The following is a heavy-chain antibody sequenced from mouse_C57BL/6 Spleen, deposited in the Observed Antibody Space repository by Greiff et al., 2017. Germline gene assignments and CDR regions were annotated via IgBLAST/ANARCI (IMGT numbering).Heavy chain of an antibody. Sequence: VQLQQSGTVLARPGASVKMSCKTSGYTFTSYWMHWVKQRPGQGLEWIGAIYPGNSDTSYNQKFKGKAKLTAFTSASTAYMELSSLTNEDSAVYYCTRGSSGYEFAYWGQGTLVTVSA. D-gene: IGHD3-2*02. CDR3: TRGSSGYEFAY. V-gene: IGHV1-5*01. CDR2: IYPGNSDT. J-gene: IGHJ3*01. CDR1: GYTFTSYW.